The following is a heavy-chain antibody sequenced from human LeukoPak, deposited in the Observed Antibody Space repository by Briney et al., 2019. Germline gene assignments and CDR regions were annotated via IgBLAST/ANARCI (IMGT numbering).Heavy chain of an antibody. J-gene: IGHJ5*02. CDR2: IYYSGNT. Sequence: PSETLSLTCTVSGGSISSSNYYWAWIRQPPGKGLEWIGTIYYSGNTYYNPSPKSRVTLSVDTSKNHFSLRLSSVTGADTAVYYCARYRYSSGWPNWFDPWGQGTLVTVSS. V-gene: IGHV4-39*02. CDR3: ARYRYSSGWPNWFDP. CDR1: GGSISSSNYY. D-gene: IGHD6-19*01.